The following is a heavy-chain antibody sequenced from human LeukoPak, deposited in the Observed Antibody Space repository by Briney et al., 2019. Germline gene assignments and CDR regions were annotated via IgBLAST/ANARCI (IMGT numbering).Heavy chain of an antibody. J-gene: IGHJ6*04. CDR1: GFTFSTSD. CDR3: AELGITMIGGV. V-gene: IGHV3-13*01. Sequence: GGSLRLSCAASGFTFSTSDMHWVRQVTGKGLEWVSAIGTGGDTYYPGSVKGRFTISRGNAKNSLYLQMNSLRAEDTAVYYCAELGITMIGGVWGKGTTVTISS. D-gene: IGHD3-10*02. CDR2: IGTGGDT.